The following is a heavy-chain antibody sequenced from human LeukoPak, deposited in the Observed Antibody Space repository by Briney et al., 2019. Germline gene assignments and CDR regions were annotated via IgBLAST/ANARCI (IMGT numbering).Heavy chain of an antibody. J-gene: IGHJ4*02. D-gene: IGHD2-2*01. CDR3: ARLSWSTSYFDS. CDR2: IYHSGRT. V-gene: IGHV4-39*02. Sequence: SETLSLTCAVSGGSLSSTSYYWGWVRQPPGKGLEWIGTIYHSGRTYYNSSLKSRVIMSVDTSENHFSLRLNSVTAAETAVHYCARLSWSTSYFDSWGQGTQVTVSS. CDR1: GGSLSSTSYY.